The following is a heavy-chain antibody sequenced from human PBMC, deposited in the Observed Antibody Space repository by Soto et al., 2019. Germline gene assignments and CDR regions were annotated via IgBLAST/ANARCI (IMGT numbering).Heavy chain of an antibody. V-gene: IGHV3-23*01. J-gene: IGHJ6*02. CDR2: ISGSGGST. CDR3: APPIAAAGIGYYYYGMDV. D-gene: IGHD6-13*01. CDR1: GFTFSSDA. Sequence: GGSLRLSCAASGFTFSSDAMIWVRQAPGKGLEWVSAISGSGGSTCYGYSGKGRISISRDSSKNTLYLLMNSLRAEETAVYSCAPPIAAAGIGYYYYGMDVWGQGNTVTVSS.